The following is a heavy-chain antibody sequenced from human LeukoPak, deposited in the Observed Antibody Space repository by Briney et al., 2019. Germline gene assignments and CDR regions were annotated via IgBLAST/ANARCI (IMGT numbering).Heavy chain of an antibody. CDR3: ARHWVRNLYYYYYMDA. Sequence: SETLSLTCIVSGGSISSNNYYWGWIRQPPGKGLEYIGSIYYTGSTYYNPSLKSRVTISVDTSKDQFSLRLTSVTAADTAVYYCARHWVRNLYYYYYMDAWGKGTTVTVSS. CDR1: GGSISSNNYY. CDR2: IYYTGST. J-gene: IGHJ6*03. V-gene: IGHV4-39*01. D-gene: IGHD1-14*01.